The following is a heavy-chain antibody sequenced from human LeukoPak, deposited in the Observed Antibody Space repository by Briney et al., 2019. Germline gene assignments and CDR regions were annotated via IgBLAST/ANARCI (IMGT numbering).Heavy chain of an antibody. Sequence: GGSLRLSCAASGFTFSSYAMSWVRQAPGKGLEWVSVFSDSAGTTFYADSVKGRFTISRDNSKSTLYLQMNSLRAEDTAIYYCAKIGVSGYNSGDYFDYWGQGTLVTVSS. CDR2: FSDSAGTT. CDR3: AKIGVSGYNSGDYFDY. D-gene: IGHD6-19*01. J-gene: IGHJ4*02. CDR1: GFTFSSYA. V-gene: IGHV3-23*01.